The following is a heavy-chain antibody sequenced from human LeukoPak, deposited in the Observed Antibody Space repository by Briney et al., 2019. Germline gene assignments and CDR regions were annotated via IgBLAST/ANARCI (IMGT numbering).Heavy chain of an antibody. D-gene: IGHD3-22*01. J-gene: IGHJ4*02. Sequence: GGSLRLSCAASGFTFTSDEMNWVRQAPGKGLEWVSYISSSGSTIYYADSVKGRFTISRDNAKNSLYLQMNSLRAEDTAVYYCASGMYYYDSSGYFDYWGQATLVTVSS. CDR2: ISSSGSTI. CDR1: GFTFTSDE. CDR3: ASGMYYYDSSGYFDY. V-gene: IGHV3-48*03.